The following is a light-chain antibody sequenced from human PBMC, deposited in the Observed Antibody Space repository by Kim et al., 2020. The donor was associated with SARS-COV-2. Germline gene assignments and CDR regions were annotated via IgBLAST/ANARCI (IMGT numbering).Light chain of an antibody. Sequence: SSELTQDPAVSVALGQTVRITCQGDSLRSYYASWYQQKPGQAPVLVIYGKNNRPSGIPDRFSGSSSGNTASLTITGAQAEDEAEYYCNSRDSSGNHHYVFGTGTKVTVL. CDR2: GKN. CDR3: NSRDSSGNHHYV. J-gene: IGLJ1*01. V-gene: IGLV3-19*01. CDR1: SLRSYY.